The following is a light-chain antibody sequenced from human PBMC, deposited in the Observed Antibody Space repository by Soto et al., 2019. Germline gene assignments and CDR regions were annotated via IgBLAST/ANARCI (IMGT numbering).Light chain of an antibody. CDR3: QQYDIYYT. CDR2: MAS. J-gene: IGKJ2*01. V-gene: IGKV1-5*03. Sequence: DIQMTQSPSTLSASVGDKVTITCRASQSIGNWLAWYQQKPGKVPKLLIYMASSLENGVPSRFSGSGSGTEFTLTISSLQPDDSATYYCQQYDIYYTFGPGTKLEIK. CDR1: QSIGNW.